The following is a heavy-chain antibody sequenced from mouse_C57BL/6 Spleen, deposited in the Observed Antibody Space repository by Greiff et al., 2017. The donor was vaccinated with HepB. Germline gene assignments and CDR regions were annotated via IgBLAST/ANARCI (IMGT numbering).Heavy chain of an antibody. CDR1: GYAFSSYW. CDR3: ARLDWERFAY. D-gene: IGHD4-1*01. V-gene: IGHV1-80*01. Sequence: VKLMESGAELVKPGASVKISCKASGYAFSSYWMNWVKQRPGKGLEWIGQIYPGDGDTNYNGKFKGKATLTADKSSSTAYMQLSSLTSEDSAVYFCARLDWERFAYWGQGTLVTVSA. J-gene: IGHJ3*01. CDR2: IYPGDGDT.